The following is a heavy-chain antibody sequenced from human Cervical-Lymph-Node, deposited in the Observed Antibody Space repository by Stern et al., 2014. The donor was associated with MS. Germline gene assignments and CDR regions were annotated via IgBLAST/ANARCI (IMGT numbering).Heavy chain of an antibody. CDR2: INPNSGGT. D-gene: IGHD1-7*01. V-gene: IGHV1-2*06. Sequence: QVQLVESGAEVKKPWASVKVSCKASGYTFTGQYMHWGRQAPGQGLEWIGRINPNSGGTSYAQKFQGRVTMTRDTSINTASMELSRLTSDDTAMYYCARGLRGDWNYDAFDYWGQGTLVTVSS. CDR1: GYTFTGQY. J-gene: IGHJ4*02. CDR3: ARGLRGDWNYDAFDY.